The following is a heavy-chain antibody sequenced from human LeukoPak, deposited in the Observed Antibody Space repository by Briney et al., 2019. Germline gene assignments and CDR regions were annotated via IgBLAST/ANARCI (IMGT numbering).Heavy chain of an antibody. J-gene: IGHJ4*02. Sequence: PSETLSLTCTVSGGSISNYFWSWVRQPAGKGLEWIGRIYSTGRSDYNPSLKSRITMSVDTSKNQFSLKLSSVTAADTAVYYCARDGPRSGYDLGHFDNWGQGTLVTASS. CDR3: ARDGPRSGYDLGHFDN. CDR1: GGSISNYF. D-gene: IGHD5-12*01. V-gene: IGHV4-4*07. CDR2: IYSTGRS.